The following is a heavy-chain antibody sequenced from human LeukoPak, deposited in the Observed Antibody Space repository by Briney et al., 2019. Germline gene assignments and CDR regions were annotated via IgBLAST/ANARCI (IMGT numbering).Heavy chain of an antibody. J-gene: IGHJ4*02. Sequence: GVCLILSCSISGVTVSSFAINCLRQATGKGLEWVSSISRTGNSIYYADSVQGRFTLSRDNAKRSLFLQMNSLRTEDTALYYCTRGRNSGGPYFFDFWGQGTLVTVSS. CDR2: ISRTGNSI. CDR1: GVTVSSFA. V-gene: IGHV3-21*01. D-gene: IGHD4-23*01. CDR3: TRGRNSGGPYFFDF.